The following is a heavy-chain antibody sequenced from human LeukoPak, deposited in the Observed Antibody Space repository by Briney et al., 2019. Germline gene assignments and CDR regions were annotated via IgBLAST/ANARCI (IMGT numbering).Heavy chain of an antibody. CDR3: ARRNPSCYGRQCYYYMDV. Sequence: GSLRLSCAASGFAFSSYAMSWVRPAPGKGLEWVSAIIGSGGSTYYADSVKGRFTISRDNAKNTLYLQMNSLRADDTAVYYCARRNPSCYGRQCYYYMDVWGRGTPVTVSS. D-gene: IGHD2-2*01. CDR2: IIGSGGST. J-gene: IGHJ6*03. CDR1: GFAFSSYA. V-gene: IGHV3-23*01.